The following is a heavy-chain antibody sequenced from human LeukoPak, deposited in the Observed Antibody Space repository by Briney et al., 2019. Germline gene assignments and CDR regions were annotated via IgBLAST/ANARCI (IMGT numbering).Heavy chain of an antibody. CDR1: GGSISSYY. V-gene: IGHV4-59*08. Sequence: SETLSLTCTVSGGSISSYYWSWIRQPPGKGLEWIGYIYYSGSTNYNPSLKSRVTISVDTSKNQFSLKLSSVTAADTAVYYCARRGSGSYGWFDPWGQGTLVTVSS. CDR3: ARRGSGSYGWFDP. D-gene: IGHD3-10*01. J-gene: IGHJ5*02. CDR2: IYYSGST.